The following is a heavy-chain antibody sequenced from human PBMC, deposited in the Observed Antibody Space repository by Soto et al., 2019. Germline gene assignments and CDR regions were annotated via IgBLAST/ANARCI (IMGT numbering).Heavy chain of an antibody. CDR2: LYYSGST. Sequence: QLQLQESGPGLVKPSETLSLTCTVSGGSISSSSYYWGWIRQPPGKGLEWIGSLYYSGSTYYNPSRTSRVTISVDTPKNQFSLKLSSVTAADTAVYYCVGSGYSPFDYWGQGTLVTVSS. J-gene: IGHJ4*02. CDR3: VGSGYSPFDY. D-gene: IGHD3-22*01. V-gene: IGHV4-39*01. CDR1: GGSISSSSYY.